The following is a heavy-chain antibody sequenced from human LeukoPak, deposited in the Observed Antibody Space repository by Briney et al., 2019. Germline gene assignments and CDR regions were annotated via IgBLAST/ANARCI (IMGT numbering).Heavy chain of an antibody. V-gene: IGHV3-21*01. J-gene: IGHJ4*02. CDR2: ISSSSSYI. CDR1: GFTFSSYT. D-gene: IGHD1-7*01. Sequence: PGGSLRLSCSASGFTFSSYTMNWVRQAPGMGLEWVSSISSSSSYIYYADSVKGRFTISRDNAKNSLYLHMNSLRAEDTAVYYCARVNYFSDYWGQGTLVTVSS. CDR3: ARVNYFSDY.